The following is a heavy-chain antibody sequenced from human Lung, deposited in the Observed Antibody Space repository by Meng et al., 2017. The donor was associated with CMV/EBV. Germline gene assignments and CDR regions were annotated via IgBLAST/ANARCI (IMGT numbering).Heavy chain of an antibody. D-gene: IGHD2-15*01. CDR2: IKQDGSEK. V-gene: IGHV3-7*01. CDR3: AGDFAAVGSGDYSYYGMDV. CDR1: GFPFSSYW. J-gene: IGHJ6*02. Sequence: GGSXRPXCPASGFPFSSYWMSWARQAPGKGLEWVANIKQDGSEKYYVDSVKGRFTISRDNPKNSLYLQMNSLRAEDTPVYYCAGDFAAVGSGDYSYYGMDVXGQGXTVTVSS.